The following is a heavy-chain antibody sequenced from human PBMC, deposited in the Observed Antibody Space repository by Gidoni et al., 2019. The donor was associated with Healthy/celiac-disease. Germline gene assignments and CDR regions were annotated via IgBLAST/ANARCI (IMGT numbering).Heavy chain of an antibody. CDR3: TRPHYYDSSGYYFYYYGMDV. J-gene: IGHJ6*02. CDR2: IRSKANSYAT. V-gene: IGHV3-73*01. Sequence: EVQLVESGGGLVQPGGSLKLSCAASGFTFSGSAMHWVRQASGKGLEWVGRIRSKANSYATAYAASVKGRFTISRDDSKNTAYLQMNSLKTEDTAVYYCTRPHYYDSSGYYFYYYGMDVWGQGTTVTVSS. D-gene: IGHD3-22*01. CDR1: GFTFSGSA.